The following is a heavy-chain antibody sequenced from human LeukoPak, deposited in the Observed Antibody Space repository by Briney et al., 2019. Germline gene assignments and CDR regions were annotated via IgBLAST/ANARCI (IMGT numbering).Heavy chain of an antibody. V-gene: IGHV3-30*04. Sequence: GGSLRLSCAASGFTFGSYAMHWVRQAPGKGLEWVAVISYDGSNKYYADSVKARFTISRDNAKNSLYLQMNSLRAEDTAVYYCAREGMSTITYDYWGQGTLVTVSS. D-gene: IGHD5-24*01. J-gene: IGHJ4*02. CDR2: ISYDGSNK. CDR1: GFTFGSYA. CDR3: AREGMSTITYDY.